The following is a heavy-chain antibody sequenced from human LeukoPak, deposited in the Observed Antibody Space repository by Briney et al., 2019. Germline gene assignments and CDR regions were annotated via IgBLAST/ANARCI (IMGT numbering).Heavy chain of an antibody. CDR3: ARDDSYYASGRSVY. D-gene: IGHD3-10*01. CDR1: GFTFSSYA. V-gene: IGHV3-7*01. Sequence: GRSLRLSCAASGFTFSSYAMHWVRQAPGKGLEWVANIKQDGSEKYYVDSVKGRFTISRDNAKNSLYLQMNSLRAEDTAVYYCARDDSYYASGRSVYWGQGTLVTVSS. J-gene: IGHJ4*02. CDR2: IKQDGSEK.